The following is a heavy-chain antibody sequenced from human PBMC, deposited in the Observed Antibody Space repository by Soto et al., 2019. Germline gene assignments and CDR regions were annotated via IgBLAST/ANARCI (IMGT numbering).Heavy chain of an antibody. CDR2: IIPIFGTA. CDR3: ARDSDLRANAFDI. Sequence: ASVKVSCKASGGTFSSYAISWVRQAPGQGLEWMGGIIPIFGTANYAQKFQGRVTITADESTSTAYMELSSLRSEDTAVYYCARDSDLRANAFDIWGQGTMVTVSS. CDR1: GGTFSSYA. J-gene: IGHJ3*02. V-gene: IGHV1-69*13.